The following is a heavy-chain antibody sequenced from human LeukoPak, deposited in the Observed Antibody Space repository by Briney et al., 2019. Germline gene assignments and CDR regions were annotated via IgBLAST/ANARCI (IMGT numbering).Heavy chain of an antibody. CDR3: VRDLVGATD. V-gene: IGHV3-23*01. J-gene: IGHJ4*02. CDR1: GFTFSSYA. Sequence: GGSLRLSCAASGFTFSSYAMSWVRQAPGKGLEWVSAISGSGGSTYYADSVRGRFTISRENAKNSLYLQMNSLRVEDTAVYYCVRDLVGATDWGQGTLVTVSS. CDR2: ISGSGGST. D-gene: IGHD1-26*01.